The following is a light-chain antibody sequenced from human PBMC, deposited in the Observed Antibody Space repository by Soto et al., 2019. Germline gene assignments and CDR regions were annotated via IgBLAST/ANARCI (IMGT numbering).Light chain of an antibody. CDR1: QSVLYSSNNKNY. Sequence: IVMTQSPDSLAVSLGERATINCKSSQSVLYSSNNKNYLAWYLQKPGQPPKLLIYLASIRESGVSDRISGIRYGTDFTLTISSLQAEDMTIYYCQQYYSTPPYTFGQGTKMET. J-gene: IGKJ2*01. V-gene: IGKV4-1*01. CDR3: QQYYSTPPYT. CDR2: LAS.